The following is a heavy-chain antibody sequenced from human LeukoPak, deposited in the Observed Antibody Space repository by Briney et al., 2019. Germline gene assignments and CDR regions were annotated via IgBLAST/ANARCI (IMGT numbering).Heavy chain of an antibody. D-gene: IGHD3-22*01. V-gene: IGHV4-59*01. CDR2: ILYNGNI. CDR1: GGSISTNY. CDR3: ARERDNSGYFLDAFDI. J-gene: IGHJ3*02. Sequence: SETLSLTCNVSGGSISTNYWNWIRQSPGRRLEWIGSILYNGNINYNPSLKSRITISVDTSKSQFSLKLSSVTAADTAVYYCARERDNSGYFLDAFDIWGQGTLVTVSS.